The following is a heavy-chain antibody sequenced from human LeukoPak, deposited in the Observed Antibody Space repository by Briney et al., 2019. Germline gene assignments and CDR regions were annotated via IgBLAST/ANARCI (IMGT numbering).Heavy chain of an antibody. V-gene: IGHV1-24*01. CDR1: GYTLTELS. Sequence: GASVKVSCKVSGYTLTELSMHWVRQAPGKGLEWMGGFDPEDGETIYAQKFQGRVTMTEDTPTDTAYMELSSLRSEDTAVYYCATQSGYSYDYDFDYWGQGTLVTVSS. CDR2: FDPEDGET. CDR3: ATQSGYSYDYDFDY. J-gene: IGHJ4*02. D-gene: IGHD5-18*01.